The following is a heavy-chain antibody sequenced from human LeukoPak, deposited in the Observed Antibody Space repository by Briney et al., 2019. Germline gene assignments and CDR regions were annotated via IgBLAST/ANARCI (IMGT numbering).Heavy chain of an antibody. Sequence: ASVKVSCKASGYTFTGYYMHWVRQAPGQGLEWMGWINPNSGGTNSAQKFQGRVTTTRDTSISTAYMELSRLRSDDTAVYYCARGGYYDSSGYYYPFDYWGQGTLVTVSS. D-gene: IGHD3-22*01. CDR1: GYTFTGYY. V-gene: IGHV1-2*02. CDR2: INPNSGGT. CDR3: ARGGYYDSSGYYYPFDY. J-gene: IGHJ4*02.